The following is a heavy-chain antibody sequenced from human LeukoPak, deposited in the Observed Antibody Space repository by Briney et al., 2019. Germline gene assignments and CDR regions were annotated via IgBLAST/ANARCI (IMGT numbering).Heavy chain of an antibody. Sequence: PSETLSLTCTVSGVSITNYYWSWIRQPPGKGLEWIGHVSYSGSTNYNPSPKSRITMSVDTSKNQFSLNLTSVTAADTAVYYCARAISMVRGLHHYYYYMDVWGEGTTVTVAS. V-gene: IGHV4-59*01. J-gene: IGHJ6*03. CDR3: ARAISMVRGLHHYYYYMDV. CDR2: VSYSGST. CDR1: GVSITNYY. D-gene: IGHD3-10*01.